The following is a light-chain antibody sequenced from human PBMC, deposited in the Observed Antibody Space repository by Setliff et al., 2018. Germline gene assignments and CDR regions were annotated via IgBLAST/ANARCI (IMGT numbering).Light chain of an antibody. V-gene: IGLV2-8*01. CDR2: DVT. Sequence: QSALTQPPSASGSPGQSVTISCTGTSNDVWGHNYVSWYQQHPGKAPQAIIYDVTKRPSGVPDRFSGSKSGNTASLTVSGLQAEDEADYYCTAYAGSNNFVFGTGTKVTVL. CDR3: TAYAGSNNFV. CDR1: SNDVWGHNY. J-gene: IGLJ1*01.